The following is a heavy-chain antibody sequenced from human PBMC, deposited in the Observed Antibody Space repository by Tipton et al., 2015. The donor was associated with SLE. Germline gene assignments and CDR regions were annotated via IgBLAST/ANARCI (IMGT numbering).Heavy chain of an antibody. CDR2: INHSGST. Sequence: AGLVKPSETLSLTCAVYGGSFSDDYWSWIRLPPGKGLEWIGEINHSGSTNYNPSLKSRVTISVDTSKNQFSLKLSSVTAADTALYYCARVDSGFGGVPHFQHWGQGTLVTVSS. V-gene: IGHV4-34*01. J-gene: IGHJ1*01. CDR1: GGSFSDDY. CDR3: ARVDSGFGGVPHFQH. D-gene: IGHD3-16*01.